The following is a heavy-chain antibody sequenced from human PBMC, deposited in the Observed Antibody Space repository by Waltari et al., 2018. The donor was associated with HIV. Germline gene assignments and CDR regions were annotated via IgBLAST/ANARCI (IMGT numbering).Heavy chain of an antibody. J-gene: IGHJ4*02. CDR2: IKSKTDGGTV. D-gene: IGHD1-7*01. CDR3: TTGFSWNSRYLDY. CDR1: GSTSSAPG. V-gene: IGHV3-15*02. Sequence: VNWGEPGGTLVAPGGSLNPPWAASGSTSSAPGLTWARQAPGKGLKWVGRIKSKTDGGTVEFAAPVKGRFIISRDDSRDMFYLHMNSLKTEDTAVYYCTTGFSWNSRYLDYWGQGTLVTVSP.